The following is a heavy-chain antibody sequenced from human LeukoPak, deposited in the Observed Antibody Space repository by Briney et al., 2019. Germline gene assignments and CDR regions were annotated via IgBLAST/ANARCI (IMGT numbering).Heavy chain of an antibody. CDR3: ARGSHRRYSSSWYSL. Sequence: PGESLRLSCGASGFSFATYAMHWVRQTPGKGLEWVAYIQYDESNKYYGESVKGRFTISRDNSKNTLYLQMGSLRAEDMAVYYCARGSHRRYSSSWYSLWGQGTLVTVSS. D-gene: IGHD6-13*01. J-gene: IGHJ4*02. CDR1: GFSFATYA. V-gene: IGHV3-30*02. CDR2: IQYDESNK.